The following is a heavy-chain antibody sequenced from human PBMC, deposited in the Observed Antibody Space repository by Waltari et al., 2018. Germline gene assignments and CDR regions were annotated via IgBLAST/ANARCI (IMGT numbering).Heavy chain of an antibody. CDR3: AKPYDFWSGSDY. Sequence: QVQLVESGGGVVQPGGSLRLSCAASGFTFSSYGMHWVRQAPGKGLEGVAFIRYDGSNKYYADSVKGRFTISRDNSKNTLYLQMNSLRAEDTAVYYCAKPYDFWSGSDYWGQGTLVTVSS. CDR1: GFTFSSYG. V-gene: IGHV3-30*02. D-gene: IGHD3-3*01. CDR2: IRYDGSNK. J-gene: IGHJ4*02.